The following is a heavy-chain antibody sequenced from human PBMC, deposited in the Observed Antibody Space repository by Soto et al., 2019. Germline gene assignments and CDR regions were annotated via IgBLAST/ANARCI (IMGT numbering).Heavy chain of an antibody. CDR1: GFTFNTYS. D-gene: IGHD4-17*01. J-gene: IGHJ4*02. CDR3: ARAGGTTVTGLWHFDS. CDR2: IWYDGTQK. Sequence: GSLRLSCEASGFTFNTYSMHWVRQPPGKGLEWLAAIWYDGTQKYYADSVKGRFIISRDNSKKTLYLEMNSLRAEDTAVYYCARAGGTTVTGLWHFDSWGQGTLVTVSS. V-gene: IGHV3-33*01.